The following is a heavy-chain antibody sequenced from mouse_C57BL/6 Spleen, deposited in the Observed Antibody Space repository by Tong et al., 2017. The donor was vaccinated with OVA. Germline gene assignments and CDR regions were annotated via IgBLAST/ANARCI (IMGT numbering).Heavy chain of an antibody. V-gene: IGHV5-4*01. CDR1: GFTFSSYA. D-gene: IGHD2-12*01. J-gene: IGHJ4*01. CDR3: ARDIPYDPYAMDY. CDR2: ISDGGSYT. Sequence: EVQLQESGGGLVKPGGSLKLSCAASGFTFSSYAMSWVRQTPEKRLEWVATISDGGSYTYYPDNVKGRFTISRDNAKNNLYLQMSHLKSEDTAMYYCARDIPYDPYAMDYWGQGTSVTVSS.